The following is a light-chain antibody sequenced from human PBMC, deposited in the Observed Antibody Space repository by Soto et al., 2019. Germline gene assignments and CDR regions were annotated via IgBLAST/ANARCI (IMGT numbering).Light chain of an antibody. V-gene: IGKV3-15*01. CDR1: QSLGSN. CDR2: GAY. Sequence: EIPRTISPAKQSVSPEERVTLSCRASQSLGSNLAWYQQNPGQAPRLLIYGAYARATGIPARFSGSVSGTEFTLTISSLQSEDFALYYCQQYTNWRLTFGEGTRLETK. J-gene: IGKJ5*01. CDR3: QQYTNWRLT.